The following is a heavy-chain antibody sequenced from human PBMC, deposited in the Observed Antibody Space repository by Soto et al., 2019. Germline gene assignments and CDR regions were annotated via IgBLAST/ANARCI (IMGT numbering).Heavy chain of an antibody. CDR2: MHPVGST. V-gene: IGHV4-4*02. CDR3: AIYGPNIYGFDV. Sequence: PSETLSLTCAVSGGSINSVNWWSWVRQSPGKGLEWIGEMHPVGSTNYNPSLKSRVTVSMDKSRNQFSLKMSSVTAADTAVYFCAIYGPNIYGFDVSGRGATLTVSS. CDR1: GGSINSVNW. J-gene: IGHJ6*01. D-gene: IGHD2-2*02.